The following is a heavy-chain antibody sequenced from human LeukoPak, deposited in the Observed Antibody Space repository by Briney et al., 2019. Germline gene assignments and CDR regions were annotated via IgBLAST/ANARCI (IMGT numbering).Heavy chain of an antibody. J-gene: IGHJ4*02. CDR2: ISGSGGST. CDR1: GFTFSSYA. V-gene: IGHV3-23*01. Sequence: GGSLRLSCAASGFTFSSYAMSWVRQAPGKGLEWVSAISGSGGSTYYADSVKGRFTISRDNSKNTLYLQMNSLRAEDTAVYYCAKDNGEKAYYDFWSGLDFDHWGQGTLVTVPS. CDR3: AKDNGEKAYYDFWSGLDFDH. D-gene: IGHD3-3*01.